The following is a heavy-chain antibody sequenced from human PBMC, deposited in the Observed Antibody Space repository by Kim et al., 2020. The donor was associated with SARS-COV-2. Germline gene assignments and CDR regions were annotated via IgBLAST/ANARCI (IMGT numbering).Heavy chain of an antibody. V-gene: IGHV3-30*04. D-gene: IGHD1-26*01. CDR3: ARDLGVGAVTDY. CDR1: GFTFSSYA. Sequence: GGSLRLSCAASGFTFSSYAMHWVRQAPGKGLEWVAVISYDGSNKYYVDSVKGRFTISRDNSKNTLYLQMNSLRAEDTAVYYCARDLGVGAVTDYWGQGTLVTVSS. CDR2: ISYDGSNK. J-gene: IGHJ4*02.